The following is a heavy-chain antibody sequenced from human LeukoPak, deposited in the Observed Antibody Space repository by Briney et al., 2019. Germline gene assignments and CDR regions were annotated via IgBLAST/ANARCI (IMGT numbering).Heavy chain of an antibody. CDR3: ARAPDSFVDVRLDP. Sequence: SETLSLTCTVSGGSIRSSYYYWGWIRQPPGKGLEWIGSIYDSGSTYYNPSLKSRVTISVDTSKNQFSLKLNSVTAADTAVYYCARAPDSFVDVRLDPWGQGTLVTVS. D-gene: IGHD2-15*01. V-gene: IGHV4-39*01. CDR2: IYDSGST. J-gene: IGHJ5*02. CDR1: GGSIRSSYYY.